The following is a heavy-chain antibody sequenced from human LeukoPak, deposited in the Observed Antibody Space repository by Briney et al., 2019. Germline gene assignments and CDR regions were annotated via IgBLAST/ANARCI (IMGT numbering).Heavy chain of an antibody. V-gene: IGHV5-51*01. CDR1: GYSSTSYW. CDR2: IDPGDSDT. J-gene: IGHJ4*02. CDR3: GRPREEYCSSISDHALEY. D-gene: IGHD2-2*01. Sequence: GESLKISCKSSGYSSTSYWIGWVRQMPGKGLEWMGIIDPGDSDTRYSPSFQGQVTISADKSISTAYLQWNSLKASDTAVYYCGRPREEYCSSISDHALEYWGRGTLVTVSS.